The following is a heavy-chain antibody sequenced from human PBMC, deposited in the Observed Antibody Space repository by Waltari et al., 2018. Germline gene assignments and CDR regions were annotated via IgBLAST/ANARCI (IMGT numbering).Heavy chain of an antibody. CDR2: IRREPYNYAT. V-gene: IGHV3-73*01. J-gene: IGHJ4*02. CDR3: SGGEVTGTDF. D-gene: IGHD6-19*01. Sequence: EVQVVESGGGLVQPGGYLKLSGPTSGFNFSGLTIPWVRQTSGKGLEWVGRIRREPYNYATAYSASVKGRFTISRDDSKNTAYLQMNSLMTEDTAVYYCSGGEVTGTDFWGQGTLVTVSS. CDR1: GFNFSGLT.